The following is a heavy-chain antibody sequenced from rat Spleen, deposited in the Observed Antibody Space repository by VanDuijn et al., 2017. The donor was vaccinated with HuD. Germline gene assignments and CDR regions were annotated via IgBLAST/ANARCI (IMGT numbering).Heavy chain of an antibody. CDR3: ARHGGYNYGVMDA. Sequence: EVQLVESGGGLIQPGRSLKLSCAASGFTFSNYGMAWVRQAPTKGLEWVASITNSGGNTYYRDSVKGRFTISRDNAKSTLYLQMDSLRSEDTATYYCARHGGYNYGVMDAWGQGASVTVSS. CDR1: GFTFSNYG. J-gene: IGHJ4*01. V-gene: IGHV5S23*01. CDR2: ITNSGGNT. D-gene: IGHD1-9*01.